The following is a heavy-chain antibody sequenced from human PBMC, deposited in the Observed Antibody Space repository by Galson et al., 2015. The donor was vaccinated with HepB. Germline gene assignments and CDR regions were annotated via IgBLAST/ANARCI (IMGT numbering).Heavy chain of an antibody. CDR2: IRSGSTAI. Sequence: SLRLSCAASGFTFSSYSMTWVRQAPGKGLEWVSYIRSGSTAIYSADAVEGRVTISRDNAKNSGYLQMNSLGEEDTAVYYCARAVSEYNFGTYFYHMDVWGKGTTVTVSS. CDR1: GFTFSSYS. V-gene: IGHV3-48*02. CDR3: ARAVSEYNFGTYFYHMDV. D-gene: IGHD5-18*01. J-gene: IGHJ6*03.